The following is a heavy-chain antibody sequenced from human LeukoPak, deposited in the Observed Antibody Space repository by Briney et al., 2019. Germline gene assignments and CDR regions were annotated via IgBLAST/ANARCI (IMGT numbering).Heavy chain of an antibody. CDR2: IYRDGST. D-gene: IGHD3-9*01. CDR1: GFTVSNNY. J-gene: IGHJ4*02. CDR3: ARERYFDWRSHYFDS. V-gene: IGHV3-53*01. Sequence: PGGSLRLSCAASGFTVSNNYMNWVRQAPGKGLEWVSVIYRDGSTSYADSVKGRFTISRDHSKNTLYLQMNSLRAEDTAVYSCARERYFDWRSHYFDSWGQGTLVTVSS.